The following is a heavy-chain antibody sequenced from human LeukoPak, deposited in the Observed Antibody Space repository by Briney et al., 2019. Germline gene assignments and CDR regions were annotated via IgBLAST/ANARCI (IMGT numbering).Heavy chain of an antibody. D-gene: IGHD2-15*01. Sequence: PGGSLRLSCAASGFTFSSYAMSWVRQAPGKGLEWVSVISGSGGSTCYADSVKGRFTISRDNSKSTLYLQMNSLRAEDTAVYYCAKDYCSGGSCYSGHEYWGQGTLVTVSS. CDR2: ISGSGGST. CDR3: AKDYCSGGSCYSGHEY. CDR1: GFTFSSYA. V-gene: IGHV3-23*01. J-gene: IGHJ4*02.